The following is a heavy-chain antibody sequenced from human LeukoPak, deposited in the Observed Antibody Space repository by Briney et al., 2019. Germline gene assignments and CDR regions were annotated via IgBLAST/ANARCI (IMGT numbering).Heavy chain of an antibody. Sequence: PSETLSLTCTVSGGSISSSTYYWGWIRQPPGKGLEWIGSISYSGSTYYNPSLKSRVTISVDTSKNQFSLRLSSVTAADTAVYHCARHYYDSCDYYPYYFIYSGQGNLVTVSS. CDR1: GGSISSSTYY. V-gene: IGHV4-39*01. D-gene: IGHD3-22*01. CDR2: ISYSGST. J-gene: IGHJ4*02. CDR3: ARHYYDSCDYYPYYFIY.